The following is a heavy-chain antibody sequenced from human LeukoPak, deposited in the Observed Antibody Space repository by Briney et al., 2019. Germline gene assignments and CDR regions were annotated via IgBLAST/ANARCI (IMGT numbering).Heavy chain of an antibody. V-gene: IGHV3-30*02. CDR3: ARDTYCSGGSCHAEYFQH. CDR2: IRYDGSNK. J-gene: IGHJ1*01. D-gene: IGHD2-15*01. Sequence: GGSLRLSCAASGFTFSSYGMHWVRQAPGKGLEWVAFIRYDGSNKYYADSVKGRFTISRDNSKNTLYLQMNSLRAEDTAVYYCARDTYCSGGSCHAEYFQHWGQGTLVTVSS. CDR1: GFTFSSYG.